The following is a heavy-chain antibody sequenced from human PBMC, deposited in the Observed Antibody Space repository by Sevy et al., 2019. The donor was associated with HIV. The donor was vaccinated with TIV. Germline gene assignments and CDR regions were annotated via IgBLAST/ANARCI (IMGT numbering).Heavy chain of an antibody. V-gene: IGHV1-2*02. D-gene: IGHD2-15*01. CDR2: INPNSGGT. Sequence: ASVKVSCKASGYTFTGYYMHWIRQAPGQGLEWMGWINPNSGGTNYAQKFKGRVTMTRDTSISTAYMDLSRLRSDDTAVYYCARGGTDARSTHNILAFDIWGQGTMVTVSS. CDR3: ARGGTDARSTHNILAFDI. J-gene: IGHJ3*02. CDR1: GYTFTGYY.